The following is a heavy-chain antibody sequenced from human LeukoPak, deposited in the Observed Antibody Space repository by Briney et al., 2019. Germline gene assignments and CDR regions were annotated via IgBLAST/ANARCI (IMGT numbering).Heavy chain of an antibody. CDR2: TRKKTNSYTT. V-gene: IGHV3-72*01. CDR1: AFSFSDYN. D-gene: IGHD1-26*01. J-gene: IGHJ4*02. CDR3: TRVVLVGTTYSYFDY. Sequence: GGSLRLSCAASAFSFSDYNMDWVRQAPGKGLEWVGRTRKKTNSYTTEYAASVKGRFTISRDDSKNSLYLQMNSLKAEDTAVYYCTRVVLVGTTYSYFDYWGQGTLVTVSS.